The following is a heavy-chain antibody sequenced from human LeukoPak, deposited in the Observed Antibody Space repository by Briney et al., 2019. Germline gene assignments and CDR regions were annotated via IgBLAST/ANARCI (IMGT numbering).Heavy chain of an antibody. CDR3: ARSLGGGDWYFDY. J-gene: IGHJ4*02. V-gene: IGHV3-30*03. D-gene: IGHD2-21*01. CDR2: ISFDGNSK. Sequence: GGSLRLSCAASGFTFSSYGIHWLRQSPDKGLEWVALISFDGNSKFYADSVEGRFTLSRDNSKNTLYLQMDSLRAEDTAMYYCARSLGGGDWYFDYWGQGTLVTVSS. CDR1: GFTFSSYG.